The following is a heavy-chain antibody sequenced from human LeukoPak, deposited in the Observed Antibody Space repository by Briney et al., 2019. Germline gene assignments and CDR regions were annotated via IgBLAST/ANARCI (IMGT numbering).Heavy chain of an antibody. Sequence: ASVKVSCKTSGYTGIDYYIHWVRQAPGQGLEWMGRINPNSGGTNLAHSFQNRVTMMRDTSTSTVYMELSRLRSDDTTVYYCANERGFWDWDRIAVRGQRTTLTVS. CDR1: GYTGIDYY. D-gene: IGHD3-3*01. J-gene: IGHJ6*02. V-gene: IGHV1-2*06. CDR2: INPNSGGT. CDR3: ANERGFWDWDRIAV.